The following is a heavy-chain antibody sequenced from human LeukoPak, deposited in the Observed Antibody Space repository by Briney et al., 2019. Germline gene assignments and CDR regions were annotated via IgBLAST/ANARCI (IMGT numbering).Heavy chain of an antibody. CDR1: ALTFTTFS. CDR2: IYNSGAKI. CDR3: AKDVAPDSGWDLDY. D-gene: IGHD6-19*01. Sequence: GGSLRPSCAVSALTFTTFSMTWVRQGQGKGLEWVSSIYNSGAKIFYADSVKGRFTISRDNSKNMLYLQMNSLRVEDTAVYYCAKDVAPDSGWDLDYWGQGTLVTVSS. V-gene: IGHV3-23*01. J-gene: IGHJ4*02.